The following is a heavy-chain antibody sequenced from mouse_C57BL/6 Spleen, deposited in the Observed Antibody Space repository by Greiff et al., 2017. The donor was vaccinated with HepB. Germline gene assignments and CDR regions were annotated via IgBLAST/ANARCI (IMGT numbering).Heavy chain of an antibody. CDR1: GYTFTSYW. J-gene: IGHJ4*01. CDR2: IDPSDSYT. CDR3: ARWGYYAMDY. Sequence: VQLQQPGAELVMPGASVKLSCKASGYTFTSYWMHWVKQRPGQGLEWIGEIDPSDSYTKYNQKFKGKSPLTVDKSSRPAYMQLSSLTSEAAAVYYCARWGYYAMDYWGQVTSVTVS. V-gene: IGHV1-69*01.